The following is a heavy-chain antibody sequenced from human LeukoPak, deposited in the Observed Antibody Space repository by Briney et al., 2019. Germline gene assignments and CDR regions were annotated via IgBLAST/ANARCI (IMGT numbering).Heavy chain of an antibody. CDR1: GFSLSTSGMC. CDR3: ARIPGNDAFDI. Sequence: SGPALVKPTQTLTLTCTFSGFSLSTSGMCVSWIRQPPGKALEWLARINWDGDKYYSTSLKTRLAISKDTSKNQVALTMTNMDPVDTATYYCARIPGNDAFDIWGQGTMVTVSS. D-gene: IGHD1-14*01. V-gene: IGHV2-70*11. J-gene: IGHJ3*02. CDR2: INWDGDK.